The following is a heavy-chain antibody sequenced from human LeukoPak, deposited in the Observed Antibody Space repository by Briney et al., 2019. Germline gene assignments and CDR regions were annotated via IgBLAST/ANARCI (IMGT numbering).Heavy chain of an antibody. D-gene: IGHD2-15*01. Sequence: AASVKVSCKSSGYTLTSYGFSGVRQAPGQGLEWMGWISAYNGNTNYAQKLQGRVTMTTDTSTSTAYMELRSLRSDDTAVYYCARDSAYCSGGSCPDYWGQGTLVTVSS. V-gene: IGHV1-18*01. CDR2: ISAYNGNT. J-gene: IGHJ4*02. CDR1: GYTLTSYG. CDR3: ARDSAYCSGGSCPDY.